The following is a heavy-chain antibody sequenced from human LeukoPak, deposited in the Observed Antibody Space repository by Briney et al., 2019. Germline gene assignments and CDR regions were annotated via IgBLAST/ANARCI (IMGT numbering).Heavy chain of an antibody. Sequence: PGGSLRLSCAASGFTFSSYAMNWVRQAPGKGLEWVSTISGSGGSTYYFVKGRFTISRDNSKNTLYLQMNSVRAEDTAVYYCAEGYCSSTSCKESFFDYWGQGTLVTVSS. V-gene: IGHV3-23*01. D-gene: IGHD2-2*01. CDR3: AEGYCSSTSCKESFFDY. J-gene: IGHJ4*02. CDR1: GFTFSSYA. CDR2: ISGSGGST.